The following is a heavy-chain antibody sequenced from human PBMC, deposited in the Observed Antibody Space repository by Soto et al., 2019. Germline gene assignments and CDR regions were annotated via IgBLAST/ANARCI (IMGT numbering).Heavy chain of an antibody. J-gene: IGHJ4*02. CDR2: ISHSGST. V-gene: IGHV4-4*02. D-gene: IGHD1-26*01. CDR1: GASIRSNNR. CDR3: ARVYSGSYSDS. Sequence: QVQLQESGPGLVKPSGTLALTCAVSGASIRSNNRWSWVRQPPGKGLEWIGEISHSGSTNYNPSLKTRLTISVDKSKNQCSLKLSSVTAADTAVYYCARVYSGSYSDSWGRGTLVTVSS.